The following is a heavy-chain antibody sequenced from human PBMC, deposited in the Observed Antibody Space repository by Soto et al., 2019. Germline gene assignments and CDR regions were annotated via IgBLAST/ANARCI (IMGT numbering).Heavy chain of an antibody. J-gene: IGHJ5*02. V-gene: IGHV4-31*03. Sequence: SETLSLTCTVSGGSISSGGYYWSWIRQHPGKGLEWIGYIYYSGSTYYNPSLKSRVTISVDTSKNQFSLKLSSVTAADTAVYYCARSRLNNWFDPWGQGTPVTVSS. CDR2: IYYSGST. CDR1: GGSISSGGYY. CDR3: ARSRLNNWFDP.